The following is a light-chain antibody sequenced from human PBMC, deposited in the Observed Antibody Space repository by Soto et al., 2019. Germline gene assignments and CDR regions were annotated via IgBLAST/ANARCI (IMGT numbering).Light chain of an antibody. CDR2: SYN. Sequence: QSVLTQPPSVSGTPGQRVTISCSGTSSNIGTYAVTWYQQLPGTAPRLLVHSYNQRPSGVPDRFSDSKSGTSASLAISGLQSEDEADYYCAAWDGSLNGWLFGGGTKLTVL. CDR3: AAWDGSLNGWL. J-gene: IGLJ3*02. V-gene: IGLV1-44*01. CDR1: SSNIGTYA.